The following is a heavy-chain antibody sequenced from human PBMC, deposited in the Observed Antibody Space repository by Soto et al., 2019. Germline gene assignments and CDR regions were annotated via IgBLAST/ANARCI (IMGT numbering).Heavy chain of an antibody. J-gene: IGHJ4*02. V-gene: IGHV3-9*01. Sequence: EVQLVESGGGLVQPGRSLRLSCAASGFTFDNCGMHWVRQAPGKGLEWAAGISWDSSTIGYADSVKGRFIISRDDAKNSLYLQMDSLRGEDTALYYCVQGRYPTMATPLDHWGQGTQVIVSS. CDR1: GFTFDNCG. D-gene: IGHD2-15*01. CDR2: ISWDSSTI. CDR3: VQGRYPTMATPLDH.